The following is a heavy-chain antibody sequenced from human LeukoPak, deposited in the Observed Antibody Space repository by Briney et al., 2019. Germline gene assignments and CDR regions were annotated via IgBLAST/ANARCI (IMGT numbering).Heavy chain of an antibody. J-gene: IGHJ4*02. V-gene: IGHV3-48*01. CDR3: ARDYKYAFDN. CDR1: GFTFSDYR. D-gene: IGHD5-24*01. Sequence: SGGSLRLSCAASGFTFSDYRMNWVRQAPGKGLEWISYIGIDSGNTNYADSVKGRFTISGDKAKNSLYLQMNSLRVEDTAVYYCARDYKYAFDNWGQGTLVTVSS. CDR2: IGIDSGNT.